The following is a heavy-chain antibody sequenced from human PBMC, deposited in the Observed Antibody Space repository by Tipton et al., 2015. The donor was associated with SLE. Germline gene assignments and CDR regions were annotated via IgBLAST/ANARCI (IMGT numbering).Heavy chain of an antibody. CDR2: IYFYGST. Sequence: TLSLTCTVSGGSISRSTYYWGWIRQPPGKGLEWIGSIYFYGSTYYNPSLKSRVTISLDTSKNQFSLKLSSVTAADTAVYYCARHVTGWSMFDYWGQGTLVTVSS. V-gene: IGHV4-39*07. J-gene: IGHJ4*02. CDR1: GGSISRSTYY. CDR3: ARHVTGWSMFDY. D-gene: IGHD6-19*01.